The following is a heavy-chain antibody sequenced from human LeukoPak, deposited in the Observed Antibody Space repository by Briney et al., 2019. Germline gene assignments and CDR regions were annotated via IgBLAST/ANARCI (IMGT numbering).Heavy chain of an antibody. CDR1: GASISSGDDY. V-gene: IGHV4-30-4*01. CDR2: IYYSGIT. J-gene: IGHJ4*02. CDR3: ARYSSSSGAFDY. Sequence: SETLSLTCTVSGASISSGDDYWSWIRQPPGKGLEWIGYIYYSGITYYNPSLKSRVTISVDTSKNQFSLKVSSVTAADTAVYYCARYSSSSGAFDYWGQGTLVTVSS. D-gene: IGHD6-6*01.